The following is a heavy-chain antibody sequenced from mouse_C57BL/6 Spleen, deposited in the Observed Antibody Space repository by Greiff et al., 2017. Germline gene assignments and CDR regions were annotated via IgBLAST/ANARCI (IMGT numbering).Heavy chain of an antibody. CDR2: ISSGGDYI. Sequence: EVKLVEPGEGLVKPGGSLKLSCAASGFTFSSYAMSWVRQTPEKWLEWVAYISSGGDYIYYADTVKGRFTISRDNARNTLYLQMSSLKSEDTAIYYCTRKAQLRPPYFDDWGQGTTLTVSS. CDR3: TRKAQLRPPYFDD. D-gene: IGHD3-2*02. V-gene: IGHV5-9-1*02. J-gene: IGHJ2*01. CDR1: GFTFSSYA.